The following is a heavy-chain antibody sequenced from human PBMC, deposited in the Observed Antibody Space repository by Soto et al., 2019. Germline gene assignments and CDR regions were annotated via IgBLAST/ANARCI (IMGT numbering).Heavy chain of an antibody. D-gene: IGHD5-18*01. CDR2: IYYSGST. CDR1: GGSISSGDYY. Sequence: QVQLQESGPGLVKPSQTLSLTCTVSGGSISSGDYYWSWIRQPPGKGLEWIGYIYYSGSTYYNPSLKRRHNVSCDTSKYEFSVRLSSVTAADTVVYYCARGPKTTMVPRWVFYFDHWGQGTLATVSS. CDR3: ARGPKTTMVPRWVFYFDH. J-gene: IGHJ4*02. V-gene: IGHV4-30-4*01.